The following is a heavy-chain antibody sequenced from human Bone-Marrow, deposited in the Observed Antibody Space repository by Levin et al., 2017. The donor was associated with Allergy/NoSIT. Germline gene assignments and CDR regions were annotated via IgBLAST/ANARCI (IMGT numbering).Heavy chain of an antibody. V-gene: IGHV4-61*02. Sequence: PSETLSLTCKVSGDSIRSSTDYWSWIRQPAGKGLEWIGRIYGGGSTDYDPSLQSRVTISRDTSKNHFSLTLKSVTAADTAAYYCARGSGCYYNPLLHFWGQGIPVTVSS. J-gene: IGHJ4*02. CDR1: GDSIRSSTDY. CDR2: IYGGGST. CDR3: ARGSGCYYNPLLHF. D-gene: IGHD3-10*01.